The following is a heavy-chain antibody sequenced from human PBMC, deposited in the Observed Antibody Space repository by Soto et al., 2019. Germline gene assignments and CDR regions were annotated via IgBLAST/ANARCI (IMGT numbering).Heavy chain of an antibody. D-gene: IGHD5-12*01. CDR3: AIIPRLRFSRNYGMDV. CDR1: GFPFSSYG. J-gene: IGHJ6*02. Sequence: GGSLRLSCAASGFPFSSYGMHWVRQAPGKGLEWVAVISYDGSNKYYADSVKGRFTISRDNSKNTLYLQMNSLRAEDTAVYYCAIIPRLRFSRNYGMDVWGQGTTVTVSS. V-gene: IGHV3-30*03. CDR2: ISYDGSNK.